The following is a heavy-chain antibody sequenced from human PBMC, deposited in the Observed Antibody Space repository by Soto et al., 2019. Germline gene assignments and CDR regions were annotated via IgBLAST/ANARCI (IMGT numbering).Heavy chain of an antibody. CDR1: GFTFSSYS. CDR3: ARDLTGYCSSTSCYRYGMDV. CDR2: ISSSSSYI. Sequence: EVQLVESGGGLVKPGGSLRLSCAASGFTFSSYSTNWVRQAPGKGLEWVSSISSSSSYIYYADSVKGRFTISRDNAKNSLYLQMNSLRAEDTAVYYCARDLTGYCSSTSCYRYGMDVWGQGTTVTVSS. V-gene: IGHV3-21*01. D-gene: IGHD2-2*01. J-gene: IGHJ6*02.